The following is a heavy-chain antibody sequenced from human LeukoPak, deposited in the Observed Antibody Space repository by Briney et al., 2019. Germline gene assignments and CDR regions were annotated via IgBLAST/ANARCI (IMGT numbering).Heavy chain of an antibody. CDR3: ASGYTYVRLGDH. CDR1: GLSFSNYW. D-gene: IGHD5-18*01. CDR2: TNLHGTTV. J-gene: IGHJ4*02. V-gene: IGHV3-74*01. Sequence: GGSLRLSCAVSGLSFSNYWMHWVRQAPGKGLVWVARTNLHGTTVDYADSVKGRFTISRDNAKNTLFLQMNSLRAEDTAVYYCASGYTYVRLGDHWGQGTLVTVSS.